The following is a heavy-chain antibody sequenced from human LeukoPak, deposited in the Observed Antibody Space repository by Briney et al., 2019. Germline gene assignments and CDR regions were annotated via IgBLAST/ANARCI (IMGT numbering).Heavy chain of an antibody. CDR1: GGSISSGGYY. V-gene: IGHV4-31*03. D-gene: IGHD3-10*01. J-gene: IGHJ3*02. CDR3: ARDSYGGHWDDAFDI. Sequence: SETLSLTCTVSGGSISSGGYYWSWIRQHPGKGLEWIGYIYYSGSTYYNPSLKSRVTISVDTSKNQFSLKLSSVTAADTAVYYCARDSYGGHWDDAFDIWGQGTMVTVSS. CDR2: IYYSGST.